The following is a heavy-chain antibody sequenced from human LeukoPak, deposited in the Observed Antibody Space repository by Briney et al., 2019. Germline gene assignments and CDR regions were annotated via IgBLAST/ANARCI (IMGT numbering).Heavy chain of an antibody. CDR2: IIPIFGTA. V-gene: IGHV1-69*13. J-gene: IGHJ6*03. CDR1: GGTFSSYA. D-gene: IGHD2-2*02. Sequence: ASVKVSCKASGGTFSSYAISWVRQAPGQGLEWMGGIIPIFGTANYAQKFQGRVTITADESTSTAYTELSSLRSEDTAVYYCARVKGYCSSTSCYSPYSSYYYYYYMDVWGKGTTVTVSS. CDR3: ARVKGYCSSTSCYSPYSSYYYYYYMDV.